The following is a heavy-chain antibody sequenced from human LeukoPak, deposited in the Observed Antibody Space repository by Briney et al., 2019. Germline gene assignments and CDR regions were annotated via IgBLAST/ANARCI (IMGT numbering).Heavy chain of an antibody. CDR3: ARVVPAQYYFDY. V-gene: IGHV1-8*03. CDR2: INPNSGNT. D-gene: IGHD2-2*01. J-gene: IGHJ4*02. CDR1: GYTFTGYY. Sequence: ASVKVSCKASGYTFTGYYMHWVRQAPGQGLEWMGWINPNSGNTGYAQKFQGRVTITRNTSISTAYMELSSLRSEDTAVYYCARVVPAQYYFDYWGQGTLVTVSS.